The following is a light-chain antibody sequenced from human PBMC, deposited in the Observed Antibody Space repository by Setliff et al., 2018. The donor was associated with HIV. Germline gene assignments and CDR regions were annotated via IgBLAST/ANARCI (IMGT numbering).Light chain of an antibody. CDR2: EVS. CDR1: SSDVGGYNY. V-gene: IGLV2-14*01. CDR3: SSYASTNTLP. J-gene: IGLJ1*01. Sequence: ALTQPASVSGSPGQSITISCTGTSSDVGGYNYVSWYQQHPGKVPKLMIYEVSNRPSGVSNRFSGSKSGNTASLTISGLQAEDEADYYCSSYASTNTLPFGTGTKVTVL.